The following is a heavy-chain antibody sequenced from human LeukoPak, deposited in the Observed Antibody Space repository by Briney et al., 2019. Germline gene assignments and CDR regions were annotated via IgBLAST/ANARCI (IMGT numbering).Heavy chain of an antibody. V-gene: IGHV1-18*01. CDR1: GYTFTSYG. D-gene: IGHD1-1*01. J-gene: IGHJ5*02. CDR3: ARDDRSNTWSWFDP. CDR2: ISAYNGNT. Sequence: GASVKVSCKASGYTFTSYGISWVRQAPGQGLEWMEWISAYNGNTQYAQKLQGRVTMTTDTSTSTAYMELRSLRSDDTAVYYCARDDRSNTWSWFDPWGQGTLVTVSS.